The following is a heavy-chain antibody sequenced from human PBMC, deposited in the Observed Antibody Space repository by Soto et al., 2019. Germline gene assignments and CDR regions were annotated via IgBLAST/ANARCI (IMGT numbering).Heavy chain of an antibody. CDR2: IYSSGSA. J-gene: IGHJ6*02. Sequence: PSETLSLTCTVSGGSISSGDYYWSWIRQTPGKGLEWIGYIYSSGSAYYNPSLKSRLTVSLDTSKNQFSLKLRSVTAADTAVYYCARARGNYFYYGMDVWGQGTTVTV. CDR3: ARARGNYFYYGMDV. V-gene: IGHV4-30-4*01. CDR1: GGSISSGDYY.